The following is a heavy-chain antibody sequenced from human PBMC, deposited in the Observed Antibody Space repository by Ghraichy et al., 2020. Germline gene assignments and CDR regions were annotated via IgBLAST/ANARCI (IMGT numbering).Heavy chain of an antibody. Sequence: ASVKFSCKASGYTFTLYDINWVRQATGQGLEWMGWMNPNTGNTGYAQKFQGRVTMTRNTSISTAYMELTSLRSEDTAVYYCARGFNGYFDYWGQGSLVTVSS. CDR3: ARGFNGYFDY. V-gene: IGHV1-8*01. CDR2: MNPNTGNT. CDR1: GYTFTLYD. J-gene: IGHJ4*02.